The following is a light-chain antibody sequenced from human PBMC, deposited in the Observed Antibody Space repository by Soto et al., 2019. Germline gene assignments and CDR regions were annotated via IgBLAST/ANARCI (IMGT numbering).Light chain of an antibody. CDR2: GAS. V-gene: IGKV3-20*01. J-gene: IGKJ1*01. CDR1: QTVRSSS. CDR3: QQYGSSPRT. Sequence: DIVWTQSPGTLSLSPGERATLSCRASQTVRSSSLAWYQQKPGQAPRLLIFGASTRAAGFPDRFSGSGSGTDFTLTISRLEPEDFAVYYCQQYGSSPRTFGQGTKVDIK.